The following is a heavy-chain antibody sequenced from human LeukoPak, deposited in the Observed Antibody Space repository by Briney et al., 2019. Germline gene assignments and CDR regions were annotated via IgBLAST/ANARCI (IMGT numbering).Heavy chain of an antibody. CDR1: GVSISSSSYY. CDR3: ARGEAVDSGYDYSYYYYLDV. D-gene: IGHD5-12*01. Sequence: SETLSLTCTVSGVSISSSSYYWGWIRQPPGKGLEWIGSIYYSGSTYYDPSLKSRVTISVATCKNQFSLQLSSVTAADAAVYSCARGEAVDSGYDYSYYYYLDVWGKGTTVTVSS. V-gene: IGHV4-39*01. CDR2: IYYSGST. J-gene: IGHJ6*03.